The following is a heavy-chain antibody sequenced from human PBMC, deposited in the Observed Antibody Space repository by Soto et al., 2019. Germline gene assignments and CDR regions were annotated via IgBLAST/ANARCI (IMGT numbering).Heavy chain of an antibody. J-gene: IGHJ3*01. V-gene: IGHV1-69*01. CDR2: IIPLFGTT. Sequence: QVQLVQSGAEVKKPGSSMKVSCKASGGTFRSYAISWVRQAPGQGLEWMGGIIPLFGTTYSSQKFQGSVTITAAESRSTSDMKLRRLRPEETVVYYCARDNTGKLCTYDALHVWGQGTMVTVSS. CDR1: GGTFRSYA. CDR3: ARDNTGKLCTYDALHV. D-gene: IGHD3-10*01.